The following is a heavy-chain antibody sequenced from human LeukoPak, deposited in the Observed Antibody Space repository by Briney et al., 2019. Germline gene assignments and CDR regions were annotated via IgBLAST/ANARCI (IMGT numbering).Heavy chain of an antibody. Sequence: SVKVSCKASGGSFTSSTFSWVRQAPGQGLEWMGRILPILGIVNYAEKFQGRVSITADKSTSTVYMELSSLRSEDTAVYYCEREETAKALGWFDPWGQGTPVTVSS. CDR3: EREETAKALGWFDP. J-gene: IGHJ5*02. CDR1: GGSFTSST. D-gene: IGHD5-24*01. CDR2: ILPILGIV. V-gene: IGHV1-69*04.